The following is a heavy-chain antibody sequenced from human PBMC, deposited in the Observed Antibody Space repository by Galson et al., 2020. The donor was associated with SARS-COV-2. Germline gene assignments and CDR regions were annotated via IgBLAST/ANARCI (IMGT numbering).Heavy chain of an antibody. V-gene: IGHV1-2*02. J-gene: IGHJ6*02. D-gene: IGHD6-13*01. Sequence: ASVKVSCKTSGYTFTGYYIHWVRQAPGQGLEWVGWINPQTAATDYAQKFQGRVTVTSDRSISTGYMELNSLTSDDTAVYYCAIQPRIVAVGYHYYYGLKFWGQGTTVTVSS. CDR1: GYTFTGYY. CDR2: INPQTAAT. CDR3: AIQPRIVAVGYHYYYGLKF.